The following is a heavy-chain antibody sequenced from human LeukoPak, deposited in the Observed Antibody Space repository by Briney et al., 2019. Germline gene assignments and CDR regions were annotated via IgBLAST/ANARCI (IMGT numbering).Heavy chain of an antibody. Sequence: GGSLRLSCAASGFTFSSYGMHWVRQAPGKGLEWVAVIWYDGSNKYYADSVKGRFTISRDNSKNTLYLQVNSLRAEDTAVYYCAREDIVVVPAASYYYYGMDVWGQGTTVTVSS. CDR2: IWYDGSNK. J-gene: IGHJ6*02. V-gene: IGHV3-33*08. CDR3: AREDIVVVPAASYYYYGMDV. D-gene: IGHD2-2*01. CDR1: GFTFSSYG.